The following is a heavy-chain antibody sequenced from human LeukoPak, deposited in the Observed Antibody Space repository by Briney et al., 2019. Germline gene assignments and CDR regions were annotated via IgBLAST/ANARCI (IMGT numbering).Heavy chain of an antibody. Sequence: GGSLRLSCAASGFTFSSYGMHWVRQAPGKGLEWVAVIWYDGSNKYYAGSVKGRFTISRDNSKNTLYLQMNSLRAEDTAVYYCARLITTPKIVIPPRDYWGQGTLVTVSS. CDR2: IWYDGSNK. V-gene: IGHV3-33*01. J-gene: IGHJ4*02. CDR1: GFTFSSYG. D-gene: IGHD1-14*01. CDR3: ARLITTPKIVIPPRDY.